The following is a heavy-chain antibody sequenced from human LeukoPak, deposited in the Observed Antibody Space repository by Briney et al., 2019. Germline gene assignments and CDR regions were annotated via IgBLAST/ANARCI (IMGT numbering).Heavy chain of an antibody. D-gene: IGHD5-24*01. V-gene: IGHV4-39*01. J-gene: IGHJ4*02. CDR2: IYYSGST. CDR3: ARHGEMATMFDY. Sequence: SETLSLTCTVSGGSISSSSYYWGWIRQPPGKGLEWIGSIYYSGSTYYNPSLKSRVTISVDTSKNQFSLKLSSVTAADTAVYYCARHGEMATMFDYWGQGTLVTVSS. CDR1: GGSISSSSYY.